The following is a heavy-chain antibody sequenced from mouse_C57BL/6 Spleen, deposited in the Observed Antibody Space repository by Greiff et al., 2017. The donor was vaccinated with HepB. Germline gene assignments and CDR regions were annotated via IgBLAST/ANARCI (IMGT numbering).Heavy chain of an antibody. CDR1: GYAFSSSW. J-gene: IGHJ4*01. Sequence: QVQLQQSGPELVKPGASVKISCKASGYAFSSSWMNWVKQRPGKGLEWIGRIYPGDGDTNYNGKFKGKATLTADKSSSTAYMQLSSLTSEDSAVYFCAQGGMDYWGQGTSVTVSS. CDR2: IYPGDGDT. CDR3: AQGGMDY. V-gene: IGHV1-82*01.